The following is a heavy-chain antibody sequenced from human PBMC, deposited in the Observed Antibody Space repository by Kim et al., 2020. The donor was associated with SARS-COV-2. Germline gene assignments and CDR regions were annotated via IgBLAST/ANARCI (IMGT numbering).Heavy chain of an antibody. CDR1: GGSFSGYY. CDR3: ASPYDSSGYDI. Sequence: SETLSLTCAVYGGSFSGYYWSWIRQPPGKGLEWIGEINHSGSTNYNPSLKSRVTISVDTSKNQFSLKLSSVTAADTAVYYCASPYDSSGYDIWGQGTMVTVSS. V-gene: IGHV4-34*01. D-gene: IGHD3-22*01. CDR2: INHSGST. J-gene: IGHJ3*02.